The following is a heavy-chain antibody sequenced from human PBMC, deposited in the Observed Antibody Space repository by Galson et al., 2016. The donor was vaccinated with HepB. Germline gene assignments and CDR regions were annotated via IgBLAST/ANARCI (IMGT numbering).Heavy chain of an antibody. Sequence: SETLSLTCIVSGGSITSGGYYWGWIRQPPGNGLEWIGTIDYIGRTYYNPSLTSRLTISIDTSKIRFSLSLTSVTAADTAVYYCVGDRGGGATGYWGQGTLVTVSS. CDR3: VGDRGGGATGY. CDR1: GGSITSGGYY. J-gene: IGHJ4*02. CDR2: IDYIGRT. V-gene: IGHV4-39*07. D-gene: IGHD1-26*01.